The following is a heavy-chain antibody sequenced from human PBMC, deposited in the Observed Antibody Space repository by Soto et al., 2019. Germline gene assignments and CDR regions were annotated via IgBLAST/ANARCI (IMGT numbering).Heavy chain of an antibody. CDR2: IYYSGST. J-gene: IGHJ4*02. CDR3: ARGSSGGYYDFWSGYPSFDY. Sequence: SETLSLTCTVSGGSISSYYWSWIRQPPGKGLEWIGYIYYSGSTNYNPSLKSRVTISVDTSTNQFSLKLSSVTAADTAVYYCARGSSGGYYDFWSGYPSFDYWGQGTLVTVSS. D-gene: IGHD3-3*01. CDR1: GGSISSYY. V-gene: IGHV4-59*01.